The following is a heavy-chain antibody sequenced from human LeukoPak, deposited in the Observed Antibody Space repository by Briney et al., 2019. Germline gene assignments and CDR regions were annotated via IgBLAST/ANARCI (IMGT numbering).Heavy chain of an antibody. V-gene: IGHV6-1*01. D-gene: IGHD6-13*01. J-gene: IGHJ5*02. CDR3: ASSSSSSWYPNWFDP. CDR2: TYYRSKWYN. CDR1: GDSVSSNSAA. Sequence: SQTPSLTCAISGDSVSSNSAAWNWIRQSPSRGLEWLGRTYYRSKWYNDYAVSVKSRITINPDTSKNQFSLQLNSVTPEDTAVYYCASSSSSSWYPNWFDPWGQGTLVTVSS.